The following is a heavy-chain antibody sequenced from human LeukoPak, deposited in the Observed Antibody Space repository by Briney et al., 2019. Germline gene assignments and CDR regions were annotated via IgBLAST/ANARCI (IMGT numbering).Heavy chain of an antibody. V-gene: IGHV3-30-3*01. CDR3: ARDLNGRRDIDY. CDR1: GFTFSSYA. J-gene: IGHJ4*02. CDR2: ISYDGSNK. Sequence: GGSLRLSCAASGFTFSSYAMHWVRQAPGKGLEWVAVISYDGSNKYYADSVKGRFTISRDNSKNTLYLQMNSLRAEDTAVYYCARDLNGRRDIDYWGQGTLVTVSS. D-gene: IGHD1-1*01.